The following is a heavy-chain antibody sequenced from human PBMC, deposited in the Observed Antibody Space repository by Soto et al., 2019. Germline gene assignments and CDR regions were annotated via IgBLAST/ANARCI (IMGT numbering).Heavy chain of an antibody. D-gene: IGHD6-13*01. J-gene: IGHJ4*01. Sequence: SETLSLTCAVYGGSFSGYYWSWIRQPPGKGLEWIGEINHSGSTNYNPSLKSRVTISVDTSKNQFSLKLSSVTAADTAVYYCARKTYSSSWHGVDYWGQGTLVTVSS. CDR3: ARKTYSSSWHGVDY. V-gene: IGHV4-34*01. CDR2: INHSGST. CDR1: GGSFSGYY.